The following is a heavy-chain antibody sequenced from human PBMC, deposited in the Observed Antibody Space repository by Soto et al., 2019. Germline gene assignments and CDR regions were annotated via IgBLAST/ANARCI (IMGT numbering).Heavy chain of an antibody. CDR1: GFTFSNAW. J-gene: IGHJ4*02. CDR2: IKSKTDGGTT. D-gene: IGHD4-17*01. Sequence: EVQLVESGGGLVKPGGSLRLSCAASGFTFSNAWMSWVRQAPGKGLEWVGRIKSKTDGGTTDYAAPVKGRFTISRDDSKNTPYLQMNSLKTEDTAVYYCTTGIYGDYVKDYWGQGTLVTVSS. CDR3: TTGIYGDYVKDY. V-gene: IGHV3-15*01.